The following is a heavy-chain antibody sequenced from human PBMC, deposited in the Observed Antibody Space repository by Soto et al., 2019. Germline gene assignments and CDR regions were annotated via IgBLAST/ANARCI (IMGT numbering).Heavy chain of an antibody. D-gene: IGHD2-15*01. J-gene: IGHJ6*02. Sequence: GGSLRLSCAASGFTFSSYGMHWVRQAPGKGLEWVAVISYDGSNKYYADSVKGRFTISRDNSKNTLYLQMNSLRAEDTAVYYCAKDLMRMDYYGMNVWGQGTTVTVSS. V-gene: IGHV3-30*18. CDR3: AKDLMRMDYYGMNV. CDR1: GFTFSSYG. CDR2: ISYDGSNK.